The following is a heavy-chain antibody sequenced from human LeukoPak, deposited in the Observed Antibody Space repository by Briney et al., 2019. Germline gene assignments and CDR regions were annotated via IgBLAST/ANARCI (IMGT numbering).Heavy chain of an antibody. D-gene: IGHD4-23*01. Sequence: GGSLRLSCAASGFTFSSYSMNWVRQAPGKGLEWVSSISSSSYIYYADSVKGRFTISRDNAKNSLYLQMNSLRAEDTAVYYCARDATTVVTPVAYWGQGTLVTVSS. CDR3: ARDATTVVTPVAY. V-gene: IGHV3-21*01. CDR1: GFTFSSYS. CDR2: ISSSSYI. J-gene: IGHJ4*02.